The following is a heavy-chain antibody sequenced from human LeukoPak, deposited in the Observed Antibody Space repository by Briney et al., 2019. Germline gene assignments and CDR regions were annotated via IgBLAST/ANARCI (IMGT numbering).Heavy chain of an antibody. D-gene: IGHD1-26*01. CDR3: ARDRASTRSGSYFDY. CDR1: SGSISSGDYY. Sequence: SSETLSLTCTVSSGSISSGDYYWSRTRQPPRKNLEWIGYIYYNGDTHYNSSLESRVTISVDTSKNQFSLKLSSVTAADTAVYYCARDRASTRSGSYFDYWGQGTLVTVSS. V-gene: IGHV4-30-4*08. CDR2: IYYNGDT. J-gene: IGHJ4*02.